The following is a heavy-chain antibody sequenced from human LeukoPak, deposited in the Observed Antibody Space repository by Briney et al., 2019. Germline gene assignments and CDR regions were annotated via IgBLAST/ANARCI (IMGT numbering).Heavy chain of an antibody. J-gene: IGHJ4*02. D-gene: IGHD2-15*01. CDR2: INGDDSSA. CDR1: GFPFSSYW. CDR3: ATTDCSGGSCYLLDF. Sequence: GGSLRLSCAASGFPFSSYWMHWVRQAPGKGLVWVSRINGDDSSATYADSVKGRFTISRDNAKNTLYLQMNSLRAEDTAVYYCATTDCSGGSCYLLDFWGQGTLVTVSS. V-gene: IGHV3-74*01.